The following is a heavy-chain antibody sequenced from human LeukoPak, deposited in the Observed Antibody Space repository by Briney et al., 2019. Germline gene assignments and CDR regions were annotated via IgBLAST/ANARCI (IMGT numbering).Heavy chain of an antibody. Sequence: GGSLRLSCAASGFPFITYAMSWVRQAPGKGLEWVSATSGRGGNTYDADSVKRRFTISSDNSKIMLYLQMNSLRAEDTAVYYCAKDRPHPSAEPTNFDYWGQGTLVTVSS. CDR3: AKDRPHPSAEPTNFDY. D-gene: IGHD1-14*01. CDR2: TSGRGGNT. J-gene: IGHJ4*02. CDR1: GFPFITYA. V-gene: IGHV3-23*01.